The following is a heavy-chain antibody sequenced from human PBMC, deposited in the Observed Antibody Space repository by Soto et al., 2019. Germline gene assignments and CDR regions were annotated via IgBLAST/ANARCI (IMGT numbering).Heavy chain of an antibody. D-gene: IGHD6-19*01. V-gene: IGHV1-3*01. CDR2: INARNGHT. Sequence: SVQVSSESSVYSFSMYGMHCDHLAHGKRLEWMGWINARNGHTKYSQKFQGRVIITRDTSASTAYMELSSLRSEDTAAYYCARVSTAVAARLDYWGQGTRVTVSS. J-gene: IGHJ4*02. CDR1: VYSFSMYG. CDR3: ARVSTAVAARLDY.